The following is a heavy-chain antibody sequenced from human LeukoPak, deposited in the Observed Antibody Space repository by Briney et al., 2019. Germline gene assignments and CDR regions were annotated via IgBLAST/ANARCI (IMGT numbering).Heavy chain of an antibody. Sequence: GGSLRLSCAASGFTFSTYWMSWVRQAPGKGLEWVANIKQDGSEKYYLDSVKGRFTISRDNAKNSLYLQISSLRAEDTAVYYCARTLRLGYCSSTSCTNGYMDVWGKGTTVTVSS. D-gene: IGHD2-2*01. CDR2: IKQDGSEK. J-gene: IGHJ6*03. CDR1: GFTFSTYW. V-gene: IGHV3-7*01. CDR3: ARTLRLGYCSSTSCTNGYMDV.